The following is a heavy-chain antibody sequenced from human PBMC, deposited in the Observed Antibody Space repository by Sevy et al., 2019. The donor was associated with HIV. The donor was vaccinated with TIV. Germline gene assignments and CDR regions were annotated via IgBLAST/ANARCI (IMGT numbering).Heavy chain of an antibody. CDR2: MNNNRGNT. CDR1: GYTFTSYD. V-gene: IGHV1-8*01. CDR3: ARWVWYYDSSGPYYYYGMDV. Sequence: ASVKVSCKASGYTFTSYDINWVRQATGQGLEWMGWMNNNRGNTGYAQKFQGRVTMTRNTSISTAYMEMSSLRSEDTAVYYYARWVWYYDSSGPYYYYGMDVWGQGTTVTVSS. J-gene: IGHJ6*02. D-gene: IGHD3-22*01.